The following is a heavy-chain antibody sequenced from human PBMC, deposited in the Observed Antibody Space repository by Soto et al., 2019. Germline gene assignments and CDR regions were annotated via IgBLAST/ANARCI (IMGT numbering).Heavy chain of an antibody. CDR1: GFIFSSYG. J-gene: IGHJ4*02. V-gene: IGHV3-30*18. CDR3: AKEVHCGGGSCSWSEGFDY. D-gene: IGHD2-15*01. Sequence: QVQLVESGGGVVQPGRSLRLSCAASGFIFSSYGMHWVRQAPGKGLGWVAVISYEGSHTYYADSVKGRFTITRDNSKNTLYLQMNSLRPEDTAVYYCAKEVHCGGGSCSWSEGFDYWGQGTLLTVSS. CDR2: ISYEGSHT.